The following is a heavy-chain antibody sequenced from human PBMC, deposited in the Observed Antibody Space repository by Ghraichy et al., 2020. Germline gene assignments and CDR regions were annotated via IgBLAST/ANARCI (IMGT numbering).Heavy chain of an antibody. CDR3: ARALFWGELLH. CDR2: IYSGGST. V-gene: IGHV3-53*01. Sequence: GGPLRLSCAASGFTVSSNYMSWVRQAPGKGLEWVSVIYSGGSTYYADSVKGRFTISRDNSKNTLYLQMNSLRAEDTAVYYCARALFWGELLHWGQGTLVTVSP. CDR1: GFTVSSNY. D-gene: IGHD1-26*01. J-gene: IGHJ4*02.